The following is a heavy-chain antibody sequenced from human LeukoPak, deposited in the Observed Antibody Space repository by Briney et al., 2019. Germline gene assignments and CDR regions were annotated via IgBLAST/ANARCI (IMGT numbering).Heavy chain of an antibody. CDR3: ARESDISGYDYNLFDP. V-gene: IGHV1-18*01. J-gene: IGHJ5*02. CDR2: IRAYNRTT. Sequence: ASVKVSCKASGYTFTSYGISWGRQAPGQGRERRGWIRAYNRTTNYAHNLQSRVTMPSDTSTSTAYMELRSLRSDDTAVYYCARESDISGYDYNLFDPWGQGTLVTVSS. D-gene: IGHD5-12*01. CDR1: GYTFTSYG.